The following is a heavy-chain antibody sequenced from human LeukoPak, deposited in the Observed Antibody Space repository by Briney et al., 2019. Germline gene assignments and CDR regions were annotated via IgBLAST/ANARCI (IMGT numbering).Heavy chain of an antibody. CDR1: GFTFSSYG. J-gene: IGHJ4*02. D-gene: IGHD3-22*01. CDR3: ARALTDYYDSSGYYYEDY. V-gene: IGHV3-30*02. CDR2: IRYDGSNK. Sequence: GGSLRLSCAASGFTFSSYGMHWVRQAPGKGLEWVAFIRYDGSNKYYADSVKGRFTISRDNSKNTLYLQMNSLRAEDTAVYYCARALTDYYDSSGYYYEDYWGQGTLVTVSS.